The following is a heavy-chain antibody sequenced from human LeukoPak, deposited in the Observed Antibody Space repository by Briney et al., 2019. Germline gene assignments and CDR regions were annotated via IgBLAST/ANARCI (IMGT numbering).Heavy chain of an antibody. Sequence: PGGSLRLSCAASGFTFSSYSMNWVRQAPGKGLEWVSSISSSSSYIYYADSVKGRFTISRDNAKNSLYLQMNSLRAEDMAVYYCARDMNDFWSGYQNAFDIWGQGTMVTVSS. V-gene: IGHV3-21*01. J-gene: IGHJ3*02. CDR1: GFTFSSYS. CDR3: ARDMNDFWSGYQNAFDI. CDR2: ISSSSSYI. D-gene: IGHD3-3*01.